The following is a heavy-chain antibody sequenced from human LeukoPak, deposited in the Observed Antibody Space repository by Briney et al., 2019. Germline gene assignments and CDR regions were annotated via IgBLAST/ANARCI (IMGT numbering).Heavy chain of an antibody. Sequence: GSLRLSCVASGFRFDDYGMSWVRQAPGKGLEWVSGINWNGGSTGYADSVKGRFTISRDNAKNSLYLRMNSLRDEDTAVYYCARAVDGYTYGYGYWGQGTLVTVSS. CDR1: GFRFDDYG. CDR2: INWNGGST. J-gene: IGHJ4*02. D-gene: IGHD5-18*01. CDR3: ARAVDGYTYGYGY. V-gene: IGHV3-20*04.